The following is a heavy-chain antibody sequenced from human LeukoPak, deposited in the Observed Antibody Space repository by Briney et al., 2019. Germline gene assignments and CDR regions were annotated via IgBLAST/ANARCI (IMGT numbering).Heavy chain of an antibody. J-gene: IGHJ4*02. D-gene: IGHD6-13*01. CDR2: IKQDGSEK. CDR3: ARETYSSSWPYDY. Sequence: GGSLRLSCAASGFTFSSYWMSWVRQAPEKGLEWVANIKQDGSEKYYVDSVKGRFTISRDNAKNSLYLQMNSLRAEDTAVYYRARETYSSSWPYDYWGQGTLVTVSS. V-gene: IGHV3-7*03. CDR1: GFTFSSYW.